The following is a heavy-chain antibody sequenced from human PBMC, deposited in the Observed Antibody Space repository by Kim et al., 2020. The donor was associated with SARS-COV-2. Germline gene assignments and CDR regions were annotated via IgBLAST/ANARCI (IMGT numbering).Heavy chain of an antibody. Sequence: SETLSLTCTVSGGSISSYYWSWIRQPPGKGLEWIGYIYYSGSTNYNPSLKSRVTISVDTSKNQFSLKLSSVTAADTAVYYCARSGYCSSTSCYGPPYYYYGMDVWGQGTTVTVSS. V-gene: IGHV4-59*13. CDR2: IYYSGST. CDR3: ARSGYCSSTSCYGPPYYYYGMDV. J-gene: IGHJ6*02. D-gene: IGHD2-2*03. CDR1: GGSISSYY.